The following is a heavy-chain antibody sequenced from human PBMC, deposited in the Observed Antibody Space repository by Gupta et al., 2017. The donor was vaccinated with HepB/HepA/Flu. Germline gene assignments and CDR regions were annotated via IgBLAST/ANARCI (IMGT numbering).Heavy chain of an antibody. CDR1: GFTFSNHA. J-gene: IGHJ4*02. V-gene: IGHV3-23*01. D-gene: IGHD7-27*01. Sequence: GQPGGSLRLSCAVPGFTFSNHAMCWVRQAPGKGLEWVSSISGGGEYYADSVKGRFTISRDTSKNTLYLQMNSLRVDDTAIYYCAKPPRSNWGPAYWGQGTLITVSS. CDR3: AKPPRSNWGPAY. CDR2: ISGGGE.